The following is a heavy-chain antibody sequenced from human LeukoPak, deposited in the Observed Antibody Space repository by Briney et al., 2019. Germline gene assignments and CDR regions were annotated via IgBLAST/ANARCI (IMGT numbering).Heavy chain of an antibody. D-gene: IGHD3-10*01. CDR1: GFTFSSYG. V-gene: IGHV3-30*18. Sequence: PGRSLRLSCAASGFTFSSYGMHWVRQAPGKGLEWVAVISYDGSNEYYADSVKGRFTISRDNSKNTLYLQMNSLRAEDTAVYYCAKSARITMVRGVMRNWFDPWGQGTLVTVSS. CDR2: ISYDGSNE. J-gene: IGHJ5*02. CDR3: AKSARITMVRGVMRNWFDP.